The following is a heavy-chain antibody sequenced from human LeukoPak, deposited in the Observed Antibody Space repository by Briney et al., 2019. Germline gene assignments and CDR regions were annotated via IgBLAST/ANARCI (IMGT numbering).Heavy chain of an antibody. J-gene: IGHJ6*03. V-gene: IGHV1-2*02. CDR1: GYTFTCYY. Sequence: ASVKVSCKASGYTFTCYYMHWVRQAPGQGLEWLGWINPNSGGTNYAQKLQGRVTMTTDTSTSTAYMELRSLRSDDTAVYYCARVADGDYPPYYYYYYMDVWGKGTTVTVSS. CDR2: INPNSGGT. D-gene: IGHD4-17*01. CDR3: ARVADGDYPPYYYYYYMDV.